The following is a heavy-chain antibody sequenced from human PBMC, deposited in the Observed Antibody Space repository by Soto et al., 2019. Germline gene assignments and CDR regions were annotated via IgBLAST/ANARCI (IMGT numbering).Heavy chain of an antibody. CDR1: GFPFSSYA. CDR2: ISYDGSNK. J-gene: IGHJ4*02. V-gene: IGHV3-30-3*01. CDR3: ARDGQSRRLQLFCHLDY. Sequence: GGSLRLSCASSGFPFSSYAMHWVRQAPGKGLEWVAVISYDGSNKYYADSVKGRFTISRDNSKNTLYLQMNSLRAEDTAVYYCARDGQSRRLQLFCHLDYWGQGTLVTVSS. D-gene: IGHD5-12*01.